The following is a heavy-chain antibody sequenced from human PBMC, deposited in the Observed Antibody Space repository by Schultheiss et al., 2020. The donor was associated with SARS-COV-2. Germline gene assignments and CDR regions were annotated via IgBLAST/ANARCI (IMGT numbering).Heavy chain of an antibody. Sequence: SQTLSLTCAVSGDTVSSNGATWNWIRQSPSRGLEWLGRTYYRSKWYNDYAVSVKSHITINPDTSKNQFSLQLNSVSPEDTAVYFCARAYDAYDYAFDIWGQGTMVTVSS. D-gene: IGHD5-12*01. CDR2: TYYRSKWYN. V-gene: IGHV6-1*01. CDR1: GDTVSSNGAT. CDR3: ARAYDAYDYAFDI. J-gene: IGHJ3*02.